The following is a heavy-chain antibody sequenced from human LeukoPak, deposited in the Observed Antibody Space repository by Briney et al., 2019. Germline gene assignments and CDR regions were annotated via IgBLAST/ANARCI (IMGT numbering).Heavy chain of an antibody. J-gene: IGHJ4*02. CDR1: GFTFSSYA. CDR2: IIVGGGST. Sequence: GGSLRLSCAASGFTFSSYAVSWVRQGQGMGLMWGSAIIVGGGSTYYADYVKGRFTISRDNSKNTLYLQMNSLRAEDKAVYYCAKDRLAYCGGDCYSSDYWGQGTLVTVSS. CDR3: AKDRLAYCGGDCYSSDY. V-gene: IGHV3-23*01. D-gene: IGHD2-21*02.